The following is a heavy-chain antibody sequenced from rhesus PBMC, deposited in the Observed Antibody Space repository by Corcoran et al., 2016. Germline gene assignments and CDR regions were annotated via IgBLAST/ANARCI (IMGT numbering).Heavy chain of an antibody. CDR2: INSGGGST. CDR1: GFTFSSYW. Sequence: EVQLVESGGGLVQPGGSLRLSCAASGFTFSSYWMNWVRQTPGEWLEWISAINSGGGSTYYADSVKGRFTISRDNSKNTLSLQMNSLRAEDTAVYYCAKEHSSGRPFGLDSWGQGVVVTVSS. D-gene: IGHD6-31*01. V-gene: IGHV3S42*01. J-gene: IGHJ6*01. CDR3: AKEHSSGRPFGLDS.